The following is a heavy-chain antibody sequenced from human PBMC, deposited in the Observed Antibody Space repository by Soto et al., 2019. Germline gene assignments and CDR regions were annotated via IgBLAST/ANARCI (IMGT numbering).Heavy chain of an antibody. CDR1: GGTFSSYA. Sequence: QVQLVQSGAEVKKPGSSVKVSCKASGGTFSSYAISWVRQAPGQGLEWMGGIIPIFGTANYAQKFQGRVTITADESTSTAYMELSSQRSEDTAVYYCARDRRYYDSSGYSNWFDPWGQGTLVTVSS. V-gene: IGHV1-69*12. D-gene: IGHD3-22*01. CDR2: IIPIFGTA. CDR3: ARDRRYYDSSGYSNWFDP. J-gene: IGHJ5*02.